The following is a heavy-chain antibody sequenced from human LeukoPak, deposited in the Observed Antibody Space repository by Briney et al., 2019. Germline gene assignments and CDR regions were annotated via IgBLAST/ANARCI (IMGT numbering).Heavy chain of an antibody. V-gene: IGHV1-2*02. CDR1: GYTFTSYY. CDR2: INPNSGGT. J-gene: IGHJ4*02. D-gene: IGHD3-10*01. CDR3: ARDQGYYYGSGTLNFDY. Sequence: ASVKVSCKASGYTFTSYYMHWVRQAPGQGLEWMGWINPNSGGTNYAQKFQGRVTMTRDTSISTAYMELSRLRSDDTAVYYCARDQGYYYGSGTLNFDYWGQGTLVTVSS.